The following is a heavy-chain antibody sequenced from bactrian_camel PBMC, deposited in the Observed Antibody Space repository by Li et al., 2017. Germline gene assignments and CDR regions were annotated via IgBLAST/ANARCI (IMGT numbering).Heavy chain of an antibody. CDR1: GDVNSTGC. J-gene: IGHJ6*01. D-gene: IGHD3*01. CDR2: IVRGSHT. CDR3: AAAEAGRGTWPDDDGY. Sequence: HVQLVESGGGSVQAGGSLRLSCAASGDVNSTGCMGWFRQRPGQGREAVAAIVRGSHTDYHAAVKGRFTISQDTPKNTVYLQMNSLKPEDTAMYYCAAAEAGRGTWPDDDGYWGQGTQVTVS. V-gene: IGHV3S53*01.